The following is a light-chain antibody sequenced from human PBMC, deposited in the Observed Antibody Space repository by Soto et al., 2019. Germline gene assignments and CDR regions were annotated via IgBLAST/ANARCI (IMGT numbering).Light chain of an antibody. CDR2: EDN. J-gene: IGLJ3*02. CDR3: QSYDTSKPLV. CDR1: SGSIGSSY. V-gene: IGLV6-57*01. Sequence: NFMLTQPHSVSESPGKTVTISCTRSSGSIGSSYVQWYQQRPGSSPTTVIFEDNQRPTGVPVRFSGSIDSSSKSTSLVISGLRTEDEADYYCQSYDTSKPLVFGGGNKLTVL.